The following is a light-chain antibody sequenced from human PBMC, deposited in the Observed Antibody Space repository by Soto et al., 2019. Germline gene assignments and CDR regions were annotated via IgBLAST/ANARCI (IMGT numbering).Light chain of an antibody. CDR1: QTVRNNY. Sequence: VLKPSPGTLSVSPGEGATLSCRASQTVRNNYLAWYQQKPGQAPRLLIYDASSRATGIPDRFSGGGSGTDFTLTISRLEPEDFAVYYCQQSSIYRLSFGGGTNVDTK. V-gene: IGKV3-20*01. CDR2: DAS. J-gene: IGKJ4*01. CDR3: QQSSIYRLS.